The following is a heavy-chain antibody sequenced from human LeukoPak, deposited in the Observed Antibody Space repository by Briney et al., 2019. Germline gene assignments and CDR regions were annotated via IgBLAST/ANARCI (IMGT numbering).Heavy chain of an antibody. CDR2: INPDSGGT. J-gene: IGHJ6*03. Sequence: ASVKVSCKASGYTFTGYYIHWVRQAPGQGLEWMGWINPDSGGTNYAQKFQGRVTMTSDTPISTAYMELSRLSSDDTAVYYCARMAEEKDHNYYYYYMDVWGKGTTVTVSS. V-gene: IGHV1-2*02. CDR1: GYTFTGYY. D-gene: IGHD1-14*01. CDR3: ARMAEEKDHNYYYYYMDV.